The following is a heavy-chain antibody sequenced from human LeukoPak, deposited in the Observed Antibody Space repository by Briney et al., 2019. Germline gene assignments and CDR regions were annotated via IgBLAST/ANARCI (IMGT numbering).Heavy chain of an antibody. D-gene: IGHD2-15*01. CDR1: GFSLSTSGMC. CDR2: IDWDDDK. V-gene: IGHV2-70*11. J-gene: IGHJ4*02. Sequence: VSGPALVKPTQTLTLTCTFSGFSLSTSGMCVSWIRQPPGKALEWLARIDWDDDKYYSTSLKTRLTISKDTSKNQVVLTMTNMDPVDTATYYCARIVEGAADHHPLDYWGQGTLVTVSS. CDR3: ARIVEGAADHHPLDY.